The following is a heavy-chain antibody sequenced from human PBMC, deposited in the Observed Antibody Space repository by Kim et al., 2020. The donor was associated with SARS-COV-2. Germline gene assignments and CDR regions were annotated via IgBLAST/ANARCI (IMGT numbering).Heavy chain of an antibody. Sequence: GGSLRLSCAASGFTFSSYSMNWVRQAPGKGLEWVSSISSSSSYIYYADSVKGRFTISRDNAKNSLYLQMNSLRAEDTAVYYCARTHSSSWYVGSALFDPWGQGTLVTVSS. CDR1: GFTFSSYS. CDR2: ISSSSSYI. J-gene: IGHJ5*02. V-gene: IGHV3-21*01. CDR3: ARTHSSSWYVGSALFDP. D-gene: IGHD6-13*01.